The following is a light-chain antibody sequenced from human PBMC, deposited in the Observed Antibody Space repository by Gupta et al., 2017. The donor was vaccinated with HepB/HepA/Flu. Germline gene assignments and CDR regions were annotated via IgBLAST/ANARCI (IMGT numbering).Light chain of an antibody. CDR3: QQYNFYPLT. J-gene: IGKJ3*01. CDR1: QGVNIY. V-gene: IGKV1-16*02. Sequence: DMQMTSSPSSSSASVEDRFTITCRASQGVNIYLAWFQKKPGKAPRSLIYNASSLQSGVPSKFSGSGSGTDFTLTISSLQPEDSATYYCQQYNFYPLTFGPGTKVDIK. CDR2: NAS.